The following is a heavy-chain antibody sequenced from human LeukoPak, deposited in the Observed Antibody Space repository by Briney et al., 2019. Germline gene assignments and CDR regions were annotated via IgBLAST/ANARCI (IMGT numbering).Heavy chain of an antibody. CDR1: GGSISSGGYS. J-gene: IGHJ4*02. V-gene: IGHV4-30-2*01. Sequence: SETLSLTCAVSGGSISSGGYSWSWIRQPPGKGLEWIGYIYHSGSTYYNPSLKSRVTISVGRSKNQFSLKLSSVTAADTAVYYCASNGYDYVWGSYRSLWGQGTLVTVSS. CDR3: ASNGYDYVWGSYRSL. CDR2: IYHSGST. D-gene: IGHD3-16*02.